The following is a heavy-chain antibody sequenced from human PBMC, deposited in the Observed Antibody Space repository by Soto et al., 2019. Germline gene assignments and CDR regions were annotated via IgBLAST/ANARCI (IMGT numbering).Heavy chain of an antibody. D-gene: IGHD5-12*01. J-gene: IGHJ4*02. Sequence: QVQLEESGPGLVKPSETLSLACSVSGASVTTSYWNWIRQPAGKTLEWIGHMYYGGNTDYNPSLKGRVSFSVDTSKNQFSLNLTSLTAADTAVYYCATGRGGYATPYWGQGILVVVSS. CDR3: ATGRGGYATPY. V-gene: IGHV4-59*02. CDR1: GASVTTSY. CDR2: MYYGGNT.